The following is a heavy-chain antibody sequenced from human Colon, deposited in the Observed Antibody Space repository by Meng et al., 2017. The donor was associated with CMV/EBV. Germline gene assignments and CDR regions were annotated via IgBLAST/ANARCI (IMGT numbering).Heavy chain of an antibody. J-gene: IGHJ6*02. CDR1: GDSVISDIYY. V-gene: IGHV4-39*02. CDR3: ARDPECSPSSPTCDYYYYGMDV. CDR2: VRYTGRT. D-gene: IGHD6-6*01. Sequence: SETLSLTCTVSGDSVISDIYYWDWIRQPPGKGLEWIGNVRYTGRTFYSPSLRGRLTISVDTSSNQFSLKLNSVTAADTAVYYCARDPECSPSSPTCDYYYYGMDVWGQGTTVTVSS.